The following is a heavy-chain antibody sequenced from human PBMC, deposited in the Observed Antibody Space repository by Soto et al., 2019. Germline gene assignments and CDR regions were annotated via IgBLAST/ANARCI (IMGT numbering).Heavy chain of an antibody. V-gene: IGHV1-3*01. CDR3: AKDHGSCSDFDY. CDR1: GYPLTSHA. D-gene: IGHD3-10*01. J-gene: IGHJ4*02. CDR2: INAGNGNT. Sequence: SSVKVSRKASGYPLTSHAMASVRLAPGQRLEWMGWINAGNGNTKYSQKFQGRVTITRDTSASTAYMELNSLRAEATAVYYCAKDHGSCSDFDYWGQGTPDTLSS.